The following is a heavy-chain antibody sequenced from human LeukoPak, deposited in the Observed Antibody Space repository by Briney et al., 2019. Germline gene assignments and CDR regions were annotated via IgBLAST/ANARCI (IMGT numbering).Heavy chain of an antibody. Sequence: ASVKVSCKASGYTFTGYYMHWVRQAPGQGLEWMGWINPNSGGTNYAQKLQGRVTMTRDTSISTAYMELSRLRSDDTAVYYCARDFLEWSPSYYMDVWGKGTTVTISS. J-gene: IGHJ6*03. CDR2: INPNSGGT. D-gene: IGHD3-3*01. CDR1: GYTFTGYY. V-gene: IGHV1-2*02. CDR3: ARDFLEWSPSYYMDV.